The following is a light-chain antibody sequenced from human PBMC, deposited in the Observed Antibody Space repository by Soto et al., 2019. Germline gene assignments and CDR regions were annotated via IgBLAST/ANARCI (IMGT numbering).Light chain of an antibody. V-gene: IGKV3-20*01. Sequence: IVFKQSPATLSLSPGERATLSCRASQSIGLAIAWYQHKPGQAPRLLIYGASSRATGIPDRFSGSGSGTDFTLTISRLEPEYFAVYYCQQYGSSPRTFGQGTKVDIK. CDR2: GAS. CDR3: QQYGSSPRT. J-gene: IGKJ1*01. CDR1: QSIGLA.